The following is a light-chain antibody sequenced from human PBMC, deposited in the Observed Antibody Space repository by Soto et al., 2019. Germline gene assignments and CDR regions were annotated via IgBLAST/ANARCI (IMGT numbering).Light chain of an antibody. J-gene: IGKJ1*01. CDR2: KAS. CDR3: QQYNSYWWT. Sequence: DIPMTQSPSTLSASVGDRVTITCRASQSISSWLAWYQQKPGKAPKLLIYKASSLERGVPSRFSGSGSGTEFTLTISSLQPDDFATYYCQQYNSYWWTFGQGTKVEIK. CDR1: QSISSW. V-gene: IGKV1-5*03.